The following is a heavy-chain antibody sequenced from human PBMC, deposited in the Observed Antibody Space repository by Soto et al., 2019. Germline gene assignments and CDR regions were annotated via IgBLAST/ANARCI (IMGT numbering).Heavy chain of an antibody. CDR3: ARGRFYYDILTGYSN. D-gene: IGHD3-9*01. CDR1: GGSISSGGYY. CDR2: IYYSGST. V-gene: IGHV4-31*03. Sequence: SETLSLTCTVSGGSISSGGYYWSWIRQHPGKGLEWIGYIYYSGSTYYNPSLESRVTISVDTSKNQFSLKLSSVTAADTAVYYCARGRFYYDILTGYSNWGQGTLVP. J-gene: IGHJ4*02.